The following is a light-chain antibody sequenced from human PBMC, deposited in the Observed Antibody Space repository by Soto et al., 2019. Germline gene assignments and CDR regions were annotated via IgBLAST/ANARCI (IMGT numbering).Light chain of an antibody. V-gene: IGLV2-11*01. CDR1: SSDVGGYNY. CDR3: CSYADSHIDV. J-gene: IGLJ1*01. CDR2: DVS. Sequence: QSALTQPPSVSGSTGHLITISCTGTSSDVGGYNYVSWYPKHPCKAINLMIFDVSKRHSGVPDSFTGSKSGNTASLTISGLQAEDEADYYCCSYADSHIDVFGGGTKLTVL.